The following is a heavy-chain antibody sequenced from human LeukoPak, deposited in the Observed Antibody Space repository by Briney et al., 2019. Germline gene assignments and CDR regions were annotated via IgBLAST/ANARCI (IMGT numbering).Heavy chain of an antibody. Sequence: ASVKVSCKASGYTFTSYGINWVRQAPGQGLEWMGWISAYNGDTNYAQKLQGRVTITTDESTRTAYMELSSLRSEDTAIYYCARDSTLSRVITATTTYHYFYYIDVWGKGTTVTISS. V-gene: IGHV1-18*01. CDR3: ARDSTLSRVITATTTYHYFYYIDV. D-gene: IGHD3-22*01. CDR1: GYTFTSYG. CDR2: ISAYNGDT. J-gene: IGHJ6*03.